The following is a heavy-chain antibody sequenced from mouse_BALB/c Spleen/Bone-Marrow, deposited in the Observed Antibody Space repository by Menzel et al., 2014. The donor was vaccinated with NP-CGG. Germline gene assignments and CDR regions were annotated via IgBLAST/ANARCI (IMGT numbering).Heavy chain of an antibody. V-gene: IGHV3-8*02. J-gene: IGHJ2*01. CDR1: GDSITSGY. D-gene: IGHD4-1*02. CDR3: ARSSSTGTPFAY. CDR2: ISYSGST. Sequence: EVQLVESGPSLVKPSQPLSLTCSVTGDSITSGYWNWIRKFPGNRLEFMGYISYSGSTYYNPSLKSRISITRDTSKSLYSLQLNSVTTEDTATYYCARSSSTGTPFAYWGQGTTLTVSS.